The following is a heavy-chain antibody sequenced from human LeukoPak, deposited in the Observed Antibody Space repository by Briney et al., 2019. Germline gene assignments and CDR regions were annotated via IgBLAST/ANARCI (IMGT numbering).Heavy chain of an antibody. CDR3: ARASGERGAVLDY. CDR2: IYPGDSDT. V-gene: IGHV5-51*01. CDR1: EYIFTNYW. D-gene: IGHD2-21*01. J-gene: IGHJ4*02. Sequence: KAGESLKISCQGSEYIFTNYWISWVRQTPGKGLEWMGIIYPGDSDTRYSPSFQGQVTISADKSISTAYLQWSSLKASDTAMYYCARASGERGAVLDYWGQGTLVTVSS.